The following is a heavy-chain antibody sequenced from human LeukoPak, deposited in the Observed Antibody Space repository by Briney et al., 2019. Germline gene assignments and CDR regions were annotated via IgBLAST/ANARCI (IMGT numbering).Heavy chain of an antibody. J-gene: IGHJ4*02. D-gene: IGHD3-3*01. V-gene: IGHV4-59*01. CDR2: ISDTGKT. CDR3: VTGYYEPFDN. Sequence: PSETLSLTCSVPGASLSSYYWGWIRQSPGKGLEWLGYISDTGKTDYNPSLKSRGTLSLDTSKNQFSLRLTSVTAADTAVYYCVTGYYEPFDNWGQGTLVTVSS. CDR1: GASLSSYY.